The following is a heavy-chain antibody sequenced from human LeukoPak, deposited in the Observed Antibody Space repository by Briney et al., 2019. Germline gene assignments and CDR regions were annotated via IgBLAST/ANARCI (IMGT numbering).Heavy chain of an antibody. CDR3: ARITDRTIFGEIMHGFDI. D-gene: IGHD3-3*01. V-gene: IGHV4-34*01. CDR1: GGSFSGYY. Sequence: SETLSLTCAVYGGSFSGYYWSWIRQPPGKGLEWIGEINHSGSTNYNPSLKSRVTISVDTSKNQFSLKLSSVTAADTAVYYCARITDRTIFGEIMHGFDIWGQGTPVTVSS. CDR2: INHSGST. J-gene: IGHJ3*02.